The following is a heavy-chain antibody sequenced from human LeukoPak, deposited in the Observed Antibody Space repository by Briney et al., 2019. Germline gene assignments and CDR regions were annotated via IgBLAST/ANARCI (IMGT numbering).Heavy chain of an antibody. Sequence: SETLSLTCTVSGGSISSSSYYWSWIRQPPGKGLEWIGYIYYSGSTNYNPSLKSRVTISLDTPKKQLSLRLSSLTAADTAVYYCAAYCSGTSCLGRDWFDPWGQGTLVTVSS. CDR1: GGSISSSSYY. CDR2: IYYSGST. J-gene: IGHJ5*02. V-gene: IGHV4-61*05. CDR3: AAYCSGTSCLGRDWFDP. D-gene: IGHD2-2*01.